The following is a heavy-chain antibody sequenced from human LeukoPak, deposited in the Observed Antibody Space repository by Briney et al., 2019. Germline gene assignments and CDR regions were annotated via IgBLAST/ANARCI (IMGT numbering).Heavy chain of an antibody. CDR2: ITSYSSTI. V-gene: IGHV3-48*01. Sequence: PGGSLRLSCAASRFTFSIYSMNWVRQAPGKGLEWVSYITSYSSTIYYADSVKGRFTISRDNAKNSLYLQMNSLRAEDTAVYYCTRESCESDHTAFYHWGQGTLATVSS. CDR1: RFTFSIYS. D-gene: IGHD2-21*01. J-gene: IGHJ4*02. CDR3: TRESCESDHTAFYH.